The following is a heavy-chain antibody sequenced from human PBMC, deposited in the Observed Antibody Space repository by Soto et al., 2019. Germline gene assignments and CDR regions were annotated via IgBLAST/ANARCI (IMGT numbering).Heavy chain of an antibody. D-gene: IGHD3-22*01. CDR1: GFTFSSYG. J-gene: IGHJ4*02. CDR2: ISYDGSNK. CDR3: AKESGLRDYYDSSGYPTPIDY. V-gene: IGHV3-30*18. Sequence: PGGSLRLSCAASGFTFSSYGMHWVRQAPGKGLEWVAVISYDGSNKYYADSVKGRFTISRDNSKNTLYLQMNSLRAEDTAVYYCAKESGLRDYYDSSGYPTPIDYWGQGTLVTVSS.